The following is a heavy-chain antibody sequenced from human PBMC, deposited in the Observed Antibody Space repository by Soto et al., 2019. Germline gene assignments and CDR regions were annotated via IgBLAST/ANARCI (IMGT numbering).Heavy chain of an antibody. CDR2: IWYDGTQK. J-gene: IGHJ4*02. CDR1: EFTLNTYS. D-gene: IGHD4-17*01. V-gene: IGHV3-33*01. CDR3: ARAGGTTVTGLWHFDS. Sequence: GGSLRLSCKASEFTLNTYSMHWVRQPPDKGLEWLAAIWYDGTQKYYADSVKGRFIISRDNSKKTLYLEMNSLRAEDTAVYYCARAGGTTVTGLWHFDSWGQGNRVTVSA.